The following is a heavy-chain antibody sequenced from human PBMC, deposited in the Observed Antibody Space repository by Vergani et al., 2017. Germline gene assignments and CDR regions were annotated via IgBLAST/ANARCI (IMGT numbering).Heavy chain of an antibody. D-gene: IGHD6-13*01. CDR1: GFTFSSYS. CDR3: ARDLQQPSWYMDV. J-gene: IGHJ6*03. V-gene: IGHV3-21*01. CDR2: ISRSSNYI. Sequence: EVDLVESGGGLAQPGGSLRLSCAASGFTFSSYSMNWVRRAPGKGLEWVSSISRSSNYIYYADSVKGRFTISRDNAKNSLYLQVNSLRVEDTAVYYCARDLQQPSWYMDVWGKGTTVTVSS.